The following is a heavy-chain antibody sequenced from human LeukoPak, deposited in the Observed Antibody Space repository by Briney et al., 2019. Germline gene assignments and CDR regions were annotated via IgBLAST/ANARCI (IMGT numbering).Heavy chain of an antibody. CDR1: GGSISSYS. D-gene: IGHD5-18*01. Sequence: PSETLSLTCTVSGGSISSYSWSWIRQPPGKGLEWIGYIYYSGNTNYNPSLKSRVTISVDTSKNQFSLNLSSVTAADTAVYYCARGPSSGYSYGWGQGTLVTVSS. J-gene: IGHJ4*02. V-gene: IGHV4-59*01. CDR3: ARGPSSGYSYG. CDR2: IYYSGNT.